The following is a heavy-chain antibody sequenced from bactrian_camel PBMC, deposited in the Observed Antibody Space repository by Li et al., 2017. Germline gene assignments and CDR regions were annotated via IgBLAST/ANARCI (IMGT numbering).Heavy chain of an antibody. Sequence: DVQLVESGGGLVEAGGNLTLSCSASQFSFRGNAVAWFRQSPGKKREGVIANHCTATGEFCMPYSADSLQDRFTISQDNAKSTVYLQMDGLKPEDTAMYYCAARTRGGTWCGLLTSMYFSWGQGTQVTVS. V-gene: IGHV3S31*01. CDR1: QFSFRGNA. D-gene: IGHD2*01. J-gene: IGHJ6*01. CDR2: NHCTATGEFCMP. CDR3: AARTRGGTWCGLLTSMYFS.